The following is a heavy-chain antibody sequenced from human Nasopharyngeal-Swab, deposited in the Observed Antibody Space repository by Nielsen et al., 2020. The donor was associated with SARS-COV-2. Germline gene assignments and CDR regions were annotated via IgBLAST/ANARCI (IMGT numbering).Heavy chain of an antibody. CDR1: GYTFTSYA. D-gene: IGHD5-18*01. CDR3: ARDYVEVVVVDTAMVTDDAFDI. Sequence: SVKVSCKASGYTFTSYAMNWVRQAPGQGLEWMGWINTNTGNPTYAQGFTGRFVFSLDTSVSTAYLQISSLKAEDTAVYYCARDYVEVVVVDTAMVTDDAFDIWGQGTMVTVSS. V-gene: IGHV7-4-1*02. J-gene: IGHJ3*02. CDR2: INTNTGNP.